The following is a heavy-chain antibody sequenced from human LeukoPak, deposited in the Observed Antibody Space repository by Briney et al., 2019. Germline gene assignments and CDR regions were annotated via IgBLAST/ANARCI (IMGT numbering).Heavy chain of an antibody. J-gene: IGHJ4*02. CDR1: GFTFSSYS. V-gene: IGHV3-21*01. CDR2: ISSSSSYI. CDR3: ARLGLTGYYMAY. D-gene: IGHD3-9*01. Sequence: GGSLRLSCAASGFTFSSYSMNWVRQAPGKGLEWVSSISSSSSYIYYADSVKGRFTISRDNAKNSLYLQMNSLRAEDTAVYYCARLGLTGYYMAYWGQGTLVTVSS.